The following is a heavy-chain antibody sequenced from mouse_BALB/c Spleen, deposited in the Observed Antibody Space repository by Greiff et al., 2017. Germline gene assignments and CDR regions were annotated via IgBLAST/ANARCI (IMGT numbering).Heavy chain of an antibody. CDR1: GFTFSSYG. CDR3: ARRGGYDYVLAY. J-gene: IGHJ3*01. D-gene: IGHD2-4*01. Sequence: EVQGVESGGDLVKPGGSLKLSCAASGFTFSSYGMSWVRQTPDKRLEWVATISSGGSYTYYPDSVKGRFTISRDNAKNTLYLQMSSPKSEDTAMYYCARRGGYDYVLAYWGQGTLVTVSA. V-gene: IGHV5-6*01. CDR2: ISSGGSYT.